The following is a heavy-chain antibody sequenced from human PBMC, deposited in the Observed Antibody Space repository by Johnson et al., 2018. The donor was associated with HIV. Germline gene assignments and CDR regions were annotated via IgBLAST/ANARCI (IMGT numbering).Heavy chain of an antibody. CDR3: ARSPGEADAFDI. CDR2: ISSNGGST. V-gene: IGHV3-11*04. D-gene: IGHD3-10*01. CDR1: GFTFSDYY. J-gene: IGHJ3*02. Sequence: QVQLVESGGGLVKPGGSLRLSCAASGFTFSDYYMSWIRQAPGKGLEWVSYISSNGGSTYYANSVKGRFTISRDNSKNTLYLQMNSLRAEDTAMYYCARSPGEADAFDIWGQGTMVTVSS.